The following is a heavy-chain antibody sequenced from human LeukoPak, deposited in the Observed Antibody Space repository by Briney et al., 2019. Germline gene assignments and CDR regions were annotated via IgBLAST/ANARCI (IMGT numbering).Heavy chain of an antibody. CDR1: GGSISSSSYY. V-gene: IGHV4-39*01. J-gene: IGHJ5*02. CDR2: IYYSGST. Sequence: SETLSLTCTVSGGSISSSSYYWGWIRQPPGKGLEWIGSIYYSGSTYYNPPLKSRVTITVDTSKNQFSLKLSSVTAADTAVYYCARRSYDFWSGYPYNWFDPWGQGTLVTVSS. D-gene: IGHD3-3*01. CDR3: ARRSYDFWSGYPYNWFDP.